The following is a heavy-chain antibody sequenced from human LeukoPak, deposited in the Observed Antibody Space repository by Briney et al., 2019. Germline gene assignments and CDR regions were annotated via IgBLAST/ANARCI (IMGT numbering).Heavy chain of an antibody. Sequence: ASVKVSCKASGYTFTSYGISWVREAPGQGLEWMGIINPSGGSTSYAQKFQGRVTMTRDMSTSTDYMELSSLRSEDTAVYYCARDNSVEDTAWWFDPWGQGTLVTVSS. J-gene: IGHJ5*02. V-gene: IGHV1-46*01. CDR2: INPSGGST. CDR1: GYTFTSYG. CDR3: ARDNSVEDTAWWFDP. D-gene: IGHD4-23*01.